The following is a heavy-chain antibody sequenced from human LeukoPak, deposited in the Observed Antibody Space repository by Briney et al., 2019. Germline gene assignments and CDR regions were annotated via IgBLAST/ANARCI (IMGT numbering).Heavy chain of an antibody. CDR3: ARDLSQVFDY. V-gene: IGHV3-30-3*01. Sequence: PGRSLRLSCAASGFTFSSYAMHWVRQAPGKGLEWVAVISYDGSNKYYADSVKGRFTISRDNSKNTLYLQMNSLRAEDTAVYYCARDLSQVFDYWGQGTLVTVSS. D-gene: IGHD2/OR15-2a*01. J-gene: IGHJ4*02. CDR1: GFTFSSYA. CDR2: ISYDGSNK.